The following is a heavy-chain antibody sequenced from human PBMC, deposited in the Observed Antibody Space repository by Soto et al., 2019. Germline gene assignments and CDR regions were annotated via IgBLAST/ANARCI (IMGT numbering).Heavy chain of an antibody. D-gene: IGHD2-21*02. Sequence: DVKLVESGGGMVQPGDSLRLSCEVSGFIFSMYSMSWVRQTPGKGLEWVAKIPQDGVDGHYADAVKGRFTISRDNGKNSHYMQMNNLRAEDTAVYYCARDHLILPAHDFFYGSDVWGRGATVTVSS. CDR3: ARDHLILPAHDFFYGSDV. V-gene: IGHV3-7*03. CDR1: GFIFSMYS. J-gene: IGHJ6*02. CDR2: IPQDGVDG.